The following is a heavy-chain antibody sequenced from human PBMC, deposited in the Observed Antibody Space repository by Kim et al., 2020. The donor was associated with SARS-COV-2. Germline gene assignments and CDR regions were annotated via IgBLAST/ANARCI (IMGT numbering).Heavy chain of an antibody. V-gene: IGHV4-39*01. Sequence: SETLSLTCTVSGGSISSSSYYWGWIRQPPGKGLEWIGSIYYSGSTYYNPSLKSRVTISVDTSKNQFSLKLSSVTAADTAVYYCAIRRYYDILTGYRKVDYWGQGTLVTVSS. J-gene: IGHJ4*02. CDR3: AIRRYYDILTGYRKVDY. CDR2: IYYSGST. D-gene: IGHD3-9*01. CDR1: GGSISSSSYY.